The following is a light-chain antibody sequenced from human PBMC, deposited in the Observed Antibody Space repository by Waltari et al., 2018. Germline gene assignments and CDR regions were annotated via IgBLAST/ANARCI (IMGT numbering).Light chain of an antibody. CDR2: RVS. CDR1: QSLVHSAGNPH. Sequence: DVVMTQSPLTLPVTLGQPASISCKSSQSLVHSAGNPHLNWFQQRPGQSPRRLIYRVSNRDSGVPDRFSGSGSGTDFTLKISRVEAEDVGVYYCMQGTHWPYTFGQGTKLDIK. CDR3: MQGTHWPYT. J-gene: IGKJ2*01. V-gene: IGKV2-30*02.